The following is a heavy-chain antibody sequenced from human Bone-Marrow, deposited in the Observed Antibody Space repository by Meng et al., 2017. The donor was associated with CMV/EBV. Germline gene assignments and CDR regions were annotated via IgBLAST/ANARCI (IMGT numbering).Heavy chain of an antibody. CDR1: GFTFDDYG. CDR3: ARDRLSPRFARTYYDFWSGYLGPHYFDY. D-gene: IGHD3-3*01. V-gene: IGHV3-20*04. J-gene: IGHJ4*02. Sequence: GESLKISCAASGFTFDDYGMSWVRQAPGKGLEWVSGINWNGGSTGYADSVKGRFTISRDKAKNSLYLQMNSLRAEDTALYYCARDRLSPRFARTYYDFWSGYLGPHYFDYWGQGTLVTVSS. CDR2: INWNGGST.